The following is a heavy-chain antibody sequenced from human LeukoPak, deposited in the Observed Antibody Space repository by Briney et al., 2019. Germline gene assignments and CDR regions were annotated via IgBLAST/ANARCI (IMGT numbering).Heavy chain of an antibody. Sequence: ASVKVSCKASGYTFTNYYMHWVRQAPGQGLEWMGLINPAGTSTNYAQKFRGRVTMTRDTSTTTVYMELSSLRSEDTAVYYCAREESGGYFDYWGQGTLVTVSS. V-gene: IGHV1-46*01. CDR1: GYTFTNYY. CDR3: AREESGGYFDY. D-gene: IGHD2-8*02. J-gene: IGHJ4*02. CDR2: INPAGTST.